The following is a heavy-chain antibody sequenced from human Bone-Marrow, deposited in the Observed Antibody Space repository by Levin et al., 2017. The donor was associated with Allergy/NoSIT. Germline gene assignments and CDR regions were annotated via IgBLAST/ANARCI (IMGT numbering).Heavy chain of an antibody. D-gene: IGHD1-1*01. Sequence: PSETLSLTCPVAGGSISDIKYFWDWIRQPPGKGLQWIGSIYYSGTTYYNPSLGSRVTISVDTSTNRFSLRLTSLTAADTAVYYCARRVATGTWRFDTWGQGALVTVSS. CDR2: IYYSGTT. CDR3: ARRVATGTWRFDT. V-gene: IGHV4-39*02. CDR1: GGSISDIKYF. J-gene: IGHJ5*02.